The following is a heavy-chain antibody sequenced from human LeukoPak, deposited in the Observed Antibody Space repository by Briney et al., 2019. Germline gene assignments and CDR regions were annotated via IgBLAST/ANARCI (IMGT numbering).Heavy chain of an antibody. CDR3: ARQRITVGVGGDLDY. J-gene: IGHJ4*02. Sequence: PGGYLRFSSAVSGFIFSKYEMNWVRQAPGNGLEWVAYIIGGGNIIYYTDSVKGRFTISRDDAQNSLHLQMTGRRAEDTAVYYGARQRITVGVGGDLDYWGQGTLVTVSS. D-gene: IGHD1-14*01. CDR2: IIGGGNII. V-gene: IGHV3-48*03. CDR1: GFIFSKYE.